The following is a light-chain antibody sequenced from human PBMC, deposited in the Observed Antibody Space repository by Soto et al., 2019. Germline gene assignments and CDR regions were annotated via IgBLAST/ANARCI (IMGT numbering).Light chain of an antibody. CDR1: NSNIGAGYD. J-gene: IGLJ1*01. V-gene: IGLV1-40*01. Sequence: QSVLAQPPSVSVAPGQRVTISCTGSNSNIGAGYDVHWYQQLPGTAPKLLIYGNTNRPSGVPDRFSGSRSGTSASLAITGLQADDEADYYCHSHDRSLNGYVFGTGTKLTVL. CDR3: HSHDRSLNGYV. CDR2: GNT.